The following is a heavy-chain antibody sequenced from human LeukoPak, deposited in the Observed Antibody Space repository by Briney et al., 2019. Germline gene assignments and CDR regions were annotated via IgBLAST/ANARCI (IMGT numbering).Heavy chain of an antibody. V-gene: IGHV4-59*01. D-gene: IGHD5-18*01. CDR2: IYRGTT. J-gene: IGHJ3*02. CDR1: GASIISFY. CDR3: ARAPPGYPYDI. Sequence: PSETLSLTCSVSGASIISFYWTWIRQSPGKGLEWIGHIYRGTTSYNPSLKNRVTISADTSSNQFSVKVYSVTAADTAVYFCARAPPGYPYDIWGQGTAVTVSS.